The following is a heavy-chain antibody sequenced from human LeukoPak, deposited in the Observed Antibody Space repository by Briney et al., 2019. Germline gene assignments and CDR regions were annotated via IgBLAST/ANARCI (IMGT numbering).Heavy chain of an antibody. Sequence: GGSLRLSCAASGFTFSSYGMHWVRQAPGKGLEWVAVISYDGSNKYYADSVKGRFTISRDNSKNTLYLQMNSLRAEDTAVYYCAKPLHPRGYSGYDGDEAFDIWGQGTMVTVSS. D-gene: IGHD5-12*01. CDR1: GFTFSSYG. CDR2: ISYDGSNK. CDR3: AKPLHPRGYSGYDGDEAFDI. V-gene: IGHV3-30*18. J-gene: IGHJ3*02.